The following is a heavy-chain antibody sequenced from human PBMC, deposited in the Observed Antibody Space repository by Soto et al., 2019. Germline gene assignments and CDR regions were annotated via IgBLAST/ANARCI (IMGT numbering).Heavy chain of an antibody. CDR2: ISGSGGST. D-gene: IGHD5-18*01. Sequence: GGSLRLSCAASGFTFSSYAMSWVRQAPGKGLEWVSAISGSGGSTYYADSVKGRFTISRDNSKNTLYLQMNSLRAEDTAVYYCAKDRFLQPYYYYYYGMDVWGQGTTVTVSS. V-gene: IGHV3-23*01. CDR3: AKDRFLQPYYYYYYGMDV. J-gene: IGHJ6*02. CDR1: GFTFSSYA.